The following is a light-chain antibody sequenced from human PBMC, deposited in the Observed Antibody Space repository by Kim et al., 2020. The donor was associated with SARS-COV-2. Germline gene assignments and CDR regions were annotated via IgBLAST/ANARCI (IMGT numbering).Light chain of an antibody. Sequence: PGERAPLSCRASPSVSSSYLAWYQQKPGQAPRLLIYDASSRAAGVPDRFSGSGSGTDFTLTISRLEPEDFAVYYCHQYSRSPPWTFGQGTKVDIK. CDR2: DAS. J-gene: IGKJ1*01. CDR3: HQYSRSPPWT. V-gene: IGKV3-20*01. CDR1: PSVSSSY.